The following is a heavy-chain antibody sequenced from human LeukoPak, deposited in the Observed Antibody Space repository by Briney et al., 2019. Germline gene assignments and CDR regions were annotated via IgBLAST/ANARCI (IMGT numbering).Heavy chain of an antibody. CDR2: IYPGDSDT. CDR1: GYSFTSYW. Sequence: GESLKISCKGSGYSFTSYWIGWVRPMPGKGLGWMGIIYPGDSDTRYSPSFQGQVTSSADKSISTAYLQWSSLKASDTAMYYCARHHPRYCSGGSCYSPDEVPIDYWGQGTLVTVSS. D-gene: IGHD2-15*01. J-gene: IGHJ4*02. V-gene: IGHV5-51*01. CDR3: ARHHPRYCSGGSCYSPDEVPIDY.